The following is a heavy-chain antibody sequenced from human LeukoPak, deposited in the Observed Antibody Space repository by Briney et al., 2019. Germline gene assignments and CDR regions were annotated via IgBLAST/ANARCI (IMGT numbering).Heavy chain of an antibody. D-gene: IGHD2-21*02. Sequence: PSQTLSLTCTVSGGSISSGDYYWSWIRQPPGKDLEWIGYIYYSGSTYYNPSLKSRVTISVDTSKNQFSLKLSSVTAADTAVYYCARVPRTIVVVTAMNYFDYWGQGTLITVSS. V-gene: IGHV4-30-4*08. CDR1: GGSISSGDYY. CDR3: ARVPRTIVVVTAMNYFDY. J-gene: IGHJ4*02. CDR2: IYYSGST.